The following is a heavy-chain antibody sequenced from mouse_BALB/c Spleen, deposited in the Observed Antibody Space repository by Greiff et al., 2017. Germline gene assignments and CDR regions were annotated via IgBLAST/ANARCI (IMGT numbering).Heavy chain of an antibody. Sequence: EVKLQESGPGLVKPSQSLSLTCSVTGYSITSGYYWNWIRQFPGNKLEWMGYISYDGSNNYNPSLKNRISITRDTSKNQFFLKLNSVTTEDTATYYCARGHYDGTWFAYWGQGTLVTVSA. D-gene: IGHD1-2*01. CDR2: ISYDGSN. V-gene: IGHV3-6*02. J-gene: IGHJ3*01. CDR1: GYSITSGYY. CDR3: ARGHYDGTWFAY.